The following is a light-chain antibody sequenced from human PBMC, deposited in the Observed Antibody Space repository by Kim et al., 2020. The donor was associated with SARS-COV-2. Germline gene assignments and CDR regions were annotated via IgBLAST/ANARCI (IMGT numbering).Light chain of an antibody. V-gene: IGLV2-14*03. Sequence: QSALTQPASVSGSPGQSITISCTGTSSDVGGYNFVSWYQQHPGKAPKLMIYDVSNRPSGVSNRFSGSKSGNTASLTISGLQAEDEVDYFCSSYTSSITVVFGGGTKLTVL. CDR3: SSYTSSITVV. J-gene: IGLJ2*01. CDR2: DVS. CDR1: SSDVGGYNF.